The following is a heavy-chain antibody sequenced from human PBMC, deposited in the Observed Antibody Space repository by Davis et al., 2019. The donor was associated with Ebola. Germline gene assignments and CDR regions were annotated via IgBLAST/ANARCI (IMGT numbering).Heavy chain of an antibody. CDR3: ATDSPFDF. V-gene: IGHV3-7*03. J-gene: IGHJ3*01. CDR1: GFTFSSYW. Sequence: PGGSLRLSCAASGFTFSSYWMSWVRQAPGKGLEWVANIKQDGSEKFYVDSVKGRFTISRDNARNSVYLQMTNLRVDDTAVYYCATDSPFDFWGQGTMVIVSS. CDR2: IKQDGSEK.